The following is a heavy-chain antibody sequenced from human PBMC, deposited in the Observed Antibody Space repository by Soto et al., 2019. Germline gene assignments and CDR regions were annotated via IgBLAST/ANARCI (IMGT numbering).Heavy chain of an antibody. Sequence: QVQLVQSGAEVKKPGASVKVSCKASGYTFTSYDINWVRQATGQGLEWMGWMNPNSGNTGYAQKFQGRVARTRNTSISTAYMELSSLRSEDTAVYYWARCRLRTTPRGLNAFDIWGQGTMVTVSS. V-gene: IGHV1-8*01. D-gene: IGHD4-17*01. J-gene: IGHJ3*02. CDR2: MNPNSGNT. CDR1: GYTFTSYD. CDR3: ARCRLRTTPRGLNAFDI.